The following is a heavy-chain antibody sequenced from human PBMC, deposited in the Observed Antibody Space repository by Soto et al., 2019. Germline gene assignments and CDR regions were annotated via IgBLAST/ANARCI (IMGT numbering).Heavy chain of an antibody. Sequence: SETLSLTCTVSGGSISSGDYYWSWIRQPPGKGLEWIGYIYYSGSTYYNPSLKSRVTISVDTSKNQFSLKLSSVTAADTAVYYCARYEVYYCDSSGSYYFDYWGQGTLVTVSS. J-gene: IGHJ4*02. V-gene: IGHV4-30-4*01. CDR1: GGSISSGDYY. CDR3: ARYEVYYCDSSGSYYFDY. CDR2: IYYSGST. D-gene: IGHD3-22*01.